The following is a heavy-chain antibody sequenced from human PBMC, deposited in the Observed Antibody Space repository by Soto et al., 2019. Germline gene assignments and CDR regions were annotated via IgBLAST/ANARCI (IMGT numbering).Heavy chain of an antibody. CDR3: ARVAPEYSSTPRRFDF. V-gene: IGHV3-23*01. CDR2: ISGSGGSI. D-gene: IGHD6-13*01. CDR1: GFTFGIYA. Sequence: PGGSLRLSCAASGFTFGIYAMSWVRQAPGKGLEWVSSISGSGGSIYYAHSVKGRFTISRDKTKSTLDLQMNSLRAEDTAVYHCARVAPEYSSTPRRFDFWGQGTLGTV. J-gene: IGHJ4*02.